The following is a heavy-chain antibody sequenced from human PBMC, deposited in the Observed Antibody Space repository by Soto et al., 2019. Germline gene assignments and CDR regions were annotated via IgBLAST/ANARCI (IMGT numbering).Heavy chain of an antibody. CDR1: GYTFTGYY. J-gene: IGHJ6*02. Sequence: ASVKVSCKASGYTFTGYYMHWVRQAPGQGLEWMGWINPNSGGTNYARKFQGWVTMTRDTSISTAYMELSRLRSDDTAVYYCARAAYDFWSGYSPGGMDVWGQGTTVTVSS. CDR2: INPNSGGT. D-gene: IGHD3-3*01. V-gene: IGHV1-2*04. CDR3: ARAAYDFWSGYSPGGMDV.